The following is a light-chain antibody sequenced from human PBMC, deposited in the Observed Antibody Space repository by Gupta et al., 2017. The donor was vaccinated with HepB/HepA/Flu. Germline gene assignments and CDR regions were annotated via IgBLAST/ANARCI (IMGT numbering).Light chain of an antibody. CDR3: ETWDSNKWV. CDR1: SGNSNYI. V-gene: IGLV4-60*02. Sequence: PVLTQSSSASASLASSVTLTCTRNSGNSNYIIAWHQQQPGKAPRDLMKVEGSGSYNKGSGGPDRFSGSSSGAARYLTIANLQYEDESDYYCETWDSNKWVFGGGTKLT. J-gene: IGLJ3*02. CDR2: VEGSGSY.